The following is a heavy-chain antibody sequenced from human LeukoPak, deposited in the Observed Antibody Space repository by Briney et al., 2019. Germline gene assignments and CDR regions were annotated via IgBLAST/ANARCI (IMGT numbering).Heavy chain of an antibody. CDR3: AKDWTTVVTPKGYYFDS. CDR1: VVTFHTYA. J-gene: IGHJ4*02. Sequence: GGSLRLSCEASVVTFHTYAMSWVRQAPGKGLEWVSAVSTTGASTYYADSVKGRFPISRDNSKNTLSMQMDSLRVEHTALYYCAKDWTTVVTPKGYYFDSWGEGTLVTVSS. V-gene: IGHV3-23*01. D-gene: IGHD4-23*01. CDR2: VSTTGAST.